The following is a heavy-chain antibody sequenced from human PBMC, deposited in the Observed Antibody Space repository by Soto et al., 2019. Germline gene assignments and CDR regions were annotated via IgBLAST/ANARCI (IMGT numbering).Heavy chain of an antibody. Sequence: SETLSLTCTVSGGSISSSSYFWGWIRQPPGRGLEWIGSINYSGSTYYNPSLKSRVTLSVDTSKNQFSLNVSSVTASDTALYYCSRRAPEGFDPWGQGTLVTV. CDR2: INYSGST. V-gene: IGHV4-39*01. CDR1: GGSISSSSYF. CDR3: SRRAPEGFDP. J-gene: IGHJ5*02.